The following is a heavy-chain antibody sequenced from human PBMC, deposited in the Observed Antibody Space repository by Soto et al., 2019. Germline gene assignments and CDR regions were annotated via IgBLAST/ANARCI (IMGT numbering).Heavy chain of an antibody. CDR3: ARVRRIAVAGRTYYYGMDV. CDR2: IIPIFGTA. D-gene: IGHD6-19*01. CDR1: GGTFSSYA. J-gene: IGHJ6*02. V-gene: IGHV1-69*13. Sequence: GSSVKVSCKASGGTFSSYAISWVRQAPGQGLEWMGGIIPIFGTANYAQKFQGRVTITADESTSTAYMELSSLRSEDTAVYYCARVRRIAVAGRTYYYGMDVWGQGTTVTVSS.